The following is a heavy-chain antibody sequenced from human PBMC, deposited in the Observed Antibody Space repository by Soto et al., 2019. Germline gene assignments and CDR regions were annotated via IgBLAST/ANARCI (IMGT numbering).Heavy chain of an antibody. CDR3: ARGRYGDY. D-gene: IGHD1-1*01. CDR1: GYAFTTYG. J-gene: IGHJ4*02. Sequence: QVHLVQSGAEVKKPGASVKVSCQGSGYAFTTYGITWVRQAPGQGLEWMGWISAHNGNTSYAQKLQGRVTVTRDTSTSTAYMELRSLRYGDTAVYYCARGRYGDYWGQGALVTVSS. V-gene: IGHV1-18*01. CDR2: ISAHNGNT.